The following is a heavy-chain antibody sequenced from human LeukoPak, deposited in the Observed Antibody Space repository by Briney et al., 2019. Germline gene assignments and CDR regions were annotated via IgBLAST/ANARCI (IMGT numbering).Heavy chain of an antibody. D-gene: IGHD4-17*01. V-gene: IGHV1-46*01. Sequence: ASVKVSCKASGYPFSAYYIHWVRQAPGQGLEWMGMINPSGGKRNYAQKFQGRVTMTTDTSTSTVYMELSSLRSDDTAVYYCATGYADYEYYFDYWGQGTLVTVSS. CDR3: ATGYADYEYYFDY. J-gene: IGHJ4*02. CDR2: INPSGGKR. CDR1: GYPFSAYY.